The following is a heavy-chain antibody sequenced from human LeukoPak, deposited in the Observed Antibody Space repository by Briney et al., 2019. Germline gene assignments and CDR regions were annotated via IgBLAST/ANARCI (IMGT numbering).Heavy chain of an antibody. CDR1: GGSISNYY. CDR3: AREGYDSNIYYKADY. CDR2: IYYSGST. Sequence: KASETLSLTCTVSGGSISNYYWTWIRQPPGKELEWIGYIYYSGSTNYNPSLKSRVTISVDTSKNQFSLKLSSVTAADTAVYYCAREGYDSNIYYKADYWGQGTLVTVSS. V-gene: IGHV4-59*01. J-gene: IGHJ4*02. D-gene: IGHD3-22*01.